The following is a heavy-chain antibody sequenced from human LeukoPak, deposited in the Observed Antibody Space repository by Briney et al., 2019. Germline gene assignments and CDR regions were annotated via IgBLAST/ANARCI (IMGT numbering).Heavy chain of an antibody. CDR2: IHFSGST. V-gene: IGHV4-59*12. CDR1: GGSISSYY. Sequence: SETLSLTCSVSGGSISSYYWSWIRQSPDKGLELIGYIHFSGSTDYNPSLKSRVTISVDTSKNQFSLKLSSVTAADTAVYYCAREFLYYDSSGYFVDYWGQGTLVTVSS. D-gene: IGHD3-22*01. CDR3: AREFLYYDSSGYFVDY. J-gene: IGHJ4*02.